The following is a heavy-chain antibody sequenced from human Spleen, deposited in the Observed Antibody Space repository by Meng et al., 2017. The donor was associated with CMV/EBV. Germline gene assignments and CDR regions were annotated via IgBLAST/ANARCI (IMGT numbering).Heavy chain of an antibody. CDR2: TYYRSKWYN. Sequence: QVQLHQSGPGLVIPSQTLSLTCAVSGDSFSANSEAWNWIRQSPSRGLEWMGRTYYRSKWYNDYAVSVKSRITIIPDTSKNQISLQLNSVTPEDTAVYYCTSGWSLIYWGQGSLVTVSS. J-gene: IGHJ4*02. CDR1: GDSFSANSEA. D-gene: IGHD6-19*01. V-gene: IGHV6-1*01. CDR3: TSGWSLIY.